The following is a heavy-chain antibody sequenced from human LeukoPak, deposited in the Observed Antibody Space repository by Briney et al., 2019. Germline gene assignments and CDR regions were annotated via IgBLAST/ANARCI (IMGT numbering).Heavy chain of an antibody. CDR2: DYYSGSS. CDR3: ARDLKLDGSSGYYAFDI. V-gene: IGHV4-59*02. J-gene: IGHJ3*02. D-gene: IGHD3-22*01. Sequence: SETLSLTCTVSGGSVTDYYWGWIRQPPGKGLEWIGYDYYSGSSNYNPSLKSRVTISVDTSKNQFSLKMSSVTAADTAVYYCARDLKLDGSSGYYAFDIWGQGTMVTVSS. CDR1: GGSVTDYY.